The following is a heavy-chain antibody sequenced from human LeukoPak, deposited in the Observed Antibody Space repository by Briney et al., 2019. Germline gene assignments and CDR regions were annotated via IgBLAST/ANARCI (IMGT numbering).Heavy chain of an antibody. D-gene: IGHD2-2*03. V-gene: IGHV4-59*12. CDR3: ARSLRVGYCSSTSCNWFDP. CDR2: IYYSGST. J-gene: IGHJ5*02. Sequence: PSETLSLTCTVSGGSISSYYWSWIRQPPGKGLEWIGYIYYSGSTYYNPSLKSRVTISVDTSKNQFSLKLSSVTAADTAVYYCARSLRVGYCSSTSCNWFDPWGQGTLVTVSS. CDR1: GGSISSYY.